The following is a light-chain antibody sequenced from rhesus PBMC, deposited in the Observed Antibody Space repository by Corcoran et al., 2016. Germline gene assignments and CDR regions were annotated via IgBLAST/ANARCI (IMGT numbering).Light chain of an antibody. CDR1: QGITND. V-gene: IGKV1-25*01. CDR3: QHYYSTPRT. Sequence: DIQMTQSPSSLSASVGDRVTLTCRASQGITNDLAWYQQKPGETPKLLLYEASSLQSGFPSRFSGSGSGTDVTLTISSLQSEDFATYYCQHYYSTPRTFGQGTKVEIK. CDR2: EAS. J-gene: IGKJ1*01.